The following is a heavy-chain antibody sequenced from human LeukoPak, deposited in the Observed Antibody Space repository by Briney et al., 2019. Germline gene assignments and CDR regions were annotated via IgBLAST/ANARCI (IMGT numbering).Heavy chain of an antibody. Sequence: PGGSLRLSCAASGFILSSNYMSWVRQTPGKGLEWVSVIYSGGSTYYADSVKGRFTISRDNSKNTLYLQMNSLRAEDTAVYYCARATPAGVYYFDYWGRGTLVTVSS. CDR1: GFILSSNY. D-gene: IGHD2-8*01. CDR2: IYSGGST. J-gene: IGHJ4*02. CDR3: ARATPAGVYYFDY. V-gene: IGHV3-53*01.